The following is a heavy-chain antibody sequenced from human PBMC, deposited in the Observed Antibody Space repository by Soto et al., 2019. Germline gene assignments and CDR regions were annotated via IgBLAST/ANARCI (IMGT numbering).Heavy chain of an antibody. CDR1: GFTFSSYG. V-gene: IGHV3-33*01. CDR2: IWYDGSNK. D-gene: IGHD5-12*01. J-gene: IGHJ6*02. CDR3: ARYSGYDFPYYYYGMDV. Sequence: GGSLRLSCAASGFTFSSYGMHWVRQAPSKGLEWVAVIWYDGSNKYYADSVKGRFTISRDNSKNTLYLQMNSLRAEDTAVYYCARYSGYDFPYYYYGMDVWGQGTTVTVSS.